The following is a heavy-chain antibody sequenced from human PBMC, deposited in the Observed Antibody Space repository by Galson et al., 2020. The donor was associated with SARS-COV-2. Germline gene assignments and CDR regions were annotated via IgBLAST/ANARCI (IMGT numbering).Heavy chain of an antibody. D-gene: IGHD6-6*01. Sequence: GGSLRLSCAASGFTFSTYGMSWVRQAPGKGLEWVSAISGSGGSTYYADSVKGRFTISRDNSKNTLYLQMNSLRAEDTAVYYCAKGRSSTYYYYGMDVWGQGTTVTSP. CDR2: ISGSGGST. CDR3: AKGRSSTYYYYGMDV. CDR1: GFTFSTYG. V-gene: IGHV3-23*01. J-gene: IGHJ6*02.